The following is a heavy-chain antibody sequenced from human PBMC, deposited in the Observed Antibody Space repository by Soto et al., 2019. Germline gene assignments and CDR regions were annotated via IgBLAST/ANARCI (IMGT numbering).Heavy chain of an antibody. CDR2: IYYSGST. CDR1: GGSISSGGHY. CDR3: ARLPAYGSGSYYNENQYMDV. J-gene: IGHJ6*03. V-gene: IGHV4-31*03. D-gene: IGHD3-10*01. Sequence: QVQLQESGPGLVKPSQTLSLTCSVSGGSISSGGHYWSWIRQHPGKGLEWIGYIYYSGSTYYNPSLKSRVIISVDTSKNQFSLKLSSVTAADTAVYYCARLPAYGSGSYYNENQYMDVWGKGTTVTVSS.